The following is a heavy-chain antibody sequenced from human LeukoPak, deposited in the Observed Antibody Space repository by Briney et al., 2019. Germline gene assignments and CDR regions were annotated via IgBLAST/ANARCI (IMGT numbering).Heavy chain of an antibody. V-gene: IGHV3-9*01. CDR3: AKDLGGSATTV. J-gene: IGHJ4*02. CDR2: ISWSGDRM. CDR1: GFTFEDHV. Sequence: PGRSLRLSCAASGFTFEDHVMHWIRQAPGKGLEWFSSISWSGDRMGYADAVKGRFTISRDNAKNSLFLQMNSLRVEDTALYYCAKDLGGSATTVWGQGTLVTVSS. D-gene: IGHD2-2*01.